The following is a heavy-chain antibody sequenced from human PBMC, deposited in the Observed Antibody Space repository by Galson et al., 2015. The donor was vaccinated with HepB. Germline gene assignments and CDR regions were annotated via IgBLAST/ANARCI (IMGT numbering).Heavy chain of an antibody. Sequence: SLRLSCAASGFTFSSYAMHWVRQAPGKGLEWVAVIWNDGSNKYYADSVKGRFTISRENSKNTLHLQMNSLRAEDTAVYYCARGGEQWLVLDYWGQGTLVTVSS. CDR1: GFTFSSYA. D-gene: IGHD6-19*01. J-gene: IGHJ4*02. V-gene: IGHV3-33*01. CDR2: IWNDGSNK. CDR3: ARGGEQWLVLDY.